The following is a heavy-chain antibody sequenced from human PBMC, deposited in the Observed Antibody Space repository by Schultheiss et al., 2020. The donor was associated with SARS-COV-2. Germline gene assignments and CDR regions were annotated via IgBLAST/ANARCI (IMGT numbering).Heavy chain of an antibody. CDR2: INHSGST. Sequence: SETLSLTCAVSGYSISSGYYWGWIRQPPGKGLEWIGEINHSGSTNYNPSLKSRVTISVDTSKNQFSLKLSSVTAADTAVYYCARGRWESTVTGGGYYYYYGMDVWGQGTTVTVSS. J-gene: IGHJ6*02. D-gene: IGHD4-17*01. CDR1: GYSISSGYY. CDR3: ARGRWESTVTGGGYYYYYGMDV. V-gene: IGHV4-38-2*01.